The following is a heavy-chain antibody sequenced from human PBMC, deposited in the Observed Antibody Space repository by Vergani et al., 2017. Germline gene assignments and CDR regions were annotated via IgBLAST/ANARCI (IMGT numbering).Heavy chain of an antibody. V-gene: IGHV1-69*08. CDR2: IIPVLGKT. CDR3: AKDDTRSITMVRGVITDY. D-gene: IGHD3-10*01. Sequence: QVQLVQSGAEVKKPGSSVKVSCKASGATFRSNTISWVRQVPGQGLEWMGRIIPVLGKTKYAQDFQGRLTITADTSTSTAYMELTSLRSQDTAVYYCAKDDTRSITMVRGVITDYWGQGTLVTVSS. J-gene: IGHJ4*02. CDR1: GATFRSNT.